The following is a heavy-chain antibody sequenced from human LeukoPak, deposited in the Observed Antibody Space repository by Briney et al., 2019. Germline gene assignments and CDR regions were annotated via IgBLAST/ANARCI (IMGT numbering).Heavy chain of an antibody. V-gene: IGHV3-23*01. CDR1: GFTFSSYA. J-gene: IGHJ4*02. CDR3: AKLPDSSGYITANYFDY. Sequence: GVSLRLSCAASGFTFSSYAMSWVRQAPGKGLEWVSAISGSGGSTYYADSVKGRFTISRDNSKNTLYLQMNSLRAEDTAVYYCAKLPDSSGYITANYFDYRGQGTLVTVSS. D-gene: IGHD3-22*01. CDR2: ISGSGGST.